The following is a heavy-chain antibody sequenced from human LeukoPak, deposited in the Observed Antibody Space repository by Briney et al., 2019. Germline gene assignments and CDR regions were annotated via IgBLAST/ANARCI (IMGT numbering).Heavy chain of an antibody. V-gene: IGHV4-59*01. CDR3: ARGVRRPLNVGVTYFDY. Sequence: PSETLSLTCTVSGGSISSYYWSWIRQPPGKGLEWIGYMYYSGSTNYNPSLKSRVTISVDTSKNQFSLKLNSVTAADTAVYYCARGVRRPLNVGVTYFDYWGQGTLATVSS. J-gene: IGHJ4*02. D-gene: IGHD3-22*01. CDR1: GGSISSYY. CDR2: MYYSGST.